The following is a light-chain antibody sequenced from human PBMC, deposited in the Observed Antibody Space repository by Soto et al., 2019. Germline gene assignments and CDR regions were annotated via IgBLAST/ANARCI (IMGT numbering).Light chain of an antibody. CDR1: QSIVRN. V-gene: IGKV3-15*01. CDR2: GAS. CDR3: QYYHNWPPYT. Sequence: EIVMTQSPATLSVSPGERATLSCRASQSIVRNLAWYQQKPGQAPRLLIYGASARATGIPARFSGSGSGTEFTLTISSLQSEDFVVYYCQYYHNWPPYTFGQGTKLEIK. J-gene: IGKJ2*01.